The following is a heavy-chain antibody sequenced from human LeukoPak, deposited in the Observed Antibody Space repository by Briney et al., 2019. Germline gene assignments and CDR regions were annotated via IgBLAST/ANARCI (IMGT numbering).Heavy chain of an antibody. CDR1: GYTFSGYY. D-gene: IGHD5-24*01. Sequence: ASVKVCCKASGYTFSGYYMHWVRQAPGQGLEWMGRINPNSGGTNYAQKFQGRVTMTRDTSISTAYMELSRLRSDDTAVYYCFRDGYNYDYYGMDVWGQGTTVTVSS. CDR2: INPNSGGT. J-gene: IGHJ6*02. CDR3: FRDGYNYDYYGMDV. V-gene: IGHV1-2*06.